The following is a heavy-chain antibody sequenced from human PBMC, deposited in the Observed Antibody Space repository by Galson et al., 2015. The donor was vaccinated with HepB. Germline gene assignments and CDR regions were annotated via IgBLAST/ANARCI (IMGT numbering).Heavy chain of an antibody. CDR1: GSNFISYG. J-gene: IGHJ4*02. CDR2: ISTFNNKT. D-gene: IGHD3-3*01. Sequence: SVTVSCKASGSNFISYGISWVRQAPGQGLEWMGWISTFNNKTNYAQKLQGRVLMTTDTSTTTAYMELRSLRSDDTAVYFCARRGMVGANFDYWGQGTLVIVSS. CDR3: ARRGMVGANFDY. V-gene: IGHV1-18*04.